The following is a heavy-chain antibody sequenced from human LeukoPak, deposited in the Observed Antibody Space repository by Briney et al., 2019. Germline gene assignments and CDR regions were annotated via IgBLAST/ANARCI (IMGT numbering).Heavy chain of an antibody. D-gene: IGHD3-22*01. CDR2: IHHSGSA. V-gene: IGHV4-4*02. CDR3: AGYFDGSPGFYPGDN. J-gene: IGHJ4*02. CDR1: GASIISGVW. Sequence: SGTLSLTCAVSGASIISGVWWSWVRQPPGKGPEWIGGIHHSGSANYSPSLRSRLTITIDTSKGHLSLNLSSVTAADTAVYYCAGYFDGSPGFYPGDNWDQGTLVIVSS.